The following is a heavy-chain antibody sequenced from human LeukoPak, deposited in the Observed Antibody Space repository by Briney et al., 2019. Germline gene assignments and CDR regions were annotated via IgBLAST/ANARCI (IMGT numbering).Heavy chain of an antibody. CDR1: GFTFSSYA. V-gene: IGHV3-30-3*01. D-gene: IGHD3-22*01. CDR3: ARDAAHYDSSGYFDY. J-gene: IGHJ4*02. Sequence: HSGGSLRLSCAASGFTFSSYAMHWVRQAPGKGLEWVAVISYDGSNKYYADSVKGRFTISRDNSKNTLYLQMNSLRAEDTAVYYCARDAAHYDSSGYFDYWGQGTLVTVSS. CDR2: ISYDGSNK.